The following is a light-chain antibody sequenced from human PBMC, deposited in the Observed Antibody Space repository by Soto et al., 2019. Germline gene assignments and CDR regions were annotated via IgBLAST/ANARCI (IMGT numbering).Light chain of an antibody. V-gene: IGKV3-15*01. CDR2: GVS. CDR1: QSVGSN. CDR3: QQYNNLLQT. Sequence: DIVMTQSPATLSVSPGEGATLSCRASQSVGSNLAWYQQKPAQAPRLLIYGVSTRATGTPARFSGSGSGTEFTLTISSVQSEDFAVYYCQQYNNLLQTFGQGTKVDIK. J-gene: IGKJ1*01.